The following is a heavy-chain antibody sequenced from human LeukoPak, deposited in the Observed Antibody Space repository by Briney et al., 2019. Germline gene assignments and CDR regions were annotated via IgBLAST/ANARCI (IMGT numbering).Heavy chain of an antibody. D-gene: IGHD3-10*01. V-gene: IGHV3-23*01. Sequence: GGSLRLSCAASGFTFSNYAMSWVRQAPGKGLEWVSGISGSGGSTYYADSVKGRFTISRDNSKNTLYLQMNSLRAEDTAVYYCAKDPTYYGSGSMDVWGQGTTVTVSS. J-gene: IGHJ6*02. CDR3: AKDPTYYGSGSMDV. CDR2: ISGSGGST. CDR1: GFTFSNYA.